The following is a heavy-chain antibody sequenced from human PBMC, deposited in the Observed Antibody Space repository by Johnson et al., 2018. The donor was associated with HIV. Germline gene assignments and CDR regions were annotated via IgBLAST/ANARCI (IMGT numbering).Heavy chain of an antibody. V-gene: IGHV3-20*04. CDR1: GFTFDDYG. D-gene: IGHD3-10*01. CDR2: INWNGGRT. J-gene: IGHJ3*01. CDR3: ARVAWFAFEL. Sequence: VQLVESGGGVVRPGGSLRLSCAASGFTFDDYGMNWVRQAPGKGLEWVSGINWNGGRTGHADSVKGRFTISRDNAKNSLYLQMNGLRVEDTAVYYCARVAWFAFELWGQGTMVTVSS.